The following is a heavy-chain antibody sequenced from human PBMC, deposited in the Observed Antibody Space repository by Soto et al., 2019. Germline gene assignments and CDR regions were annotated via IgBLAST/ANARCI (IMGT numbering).Heavy chain of an antibody. Sequence: PVGSLRLSCAASEFSFSNSAMSWVRQAPGKGLEWVSAISGLGDTTYYADSVKGRFTISRDNSKNTLYLQINSLRAEDSAVYYCAKAHGTGWLFEYWGPGTLVTVSS. CDR2: ISGLGDTT. CDR3: AKAHGTGWLFEY. D-gene: IGHD6-19*01. J-gene: IGHJ4*02. CDR1: EFSFSNSA. V-gene: IGHV3-23*01.